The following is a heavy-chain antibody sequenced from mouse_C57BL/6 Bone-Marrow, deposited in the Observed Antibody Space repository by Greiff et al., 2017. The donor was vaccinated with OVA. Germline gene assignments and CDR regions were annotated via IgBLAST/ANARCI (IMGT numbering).Heavy chain of an antibody. CDR1: GYTFTSYG. Sequence: VQLVESGAELARPGASVKLSCKASGYTFTSYGISWVKQRTGQGLEWIGEIYPRSGNTYYNEKFKGKATLTADKSSSTAYMELRSLTSEDSAVYFCARERITTSAYWGQGTLVTVSA. CDR3: ARERITTSAY. CDR2: IYPRSGNT. V-gene: IGHV1-81*01. J-gene: IGHJ3*01. D-gene: IGHD1-1*01.